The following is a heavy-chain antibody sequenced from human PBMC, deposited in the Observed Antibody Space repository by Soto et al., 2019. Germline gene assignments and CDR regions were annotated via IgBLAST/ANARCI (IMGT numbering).Heavy chain of an antibody. D-gene: IGHD5-12*01. CDR2: VTTYNGDT. V-gene: IGHV1-18*04. CDR1: GYSFTGCG. J-gene: IGHJ3*01. CDR3: ARGRGYSLIPVVDDAVDV. Sequence: ASVKVSCKASGYSFTGCGINWVRQAPGQGLQWLGRVTTYNGDTNYAQNFQGRVTMTTDTSTSTTYMELRSLRSDDTAVYFCARGRGYSLIPVVDDAVDVWGQGTLVTVSS.